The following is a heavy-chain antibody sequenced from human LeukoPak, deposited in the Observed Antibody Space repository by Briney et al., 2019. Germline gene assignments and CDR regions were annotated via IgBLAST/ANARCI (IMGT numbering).Heavy chain of an antibody. D-gene: IGHD6-13*01. Sequence: GGSLRLSCAASGFIFSDHYMDWVRQAPGKGLEWVGRIRNKANGYTTEFAASVKGRFIISRDDSTNSLYLQMNSLKAEDTAVYFCVRTYGGSNWDTTFFGYWGQGTLVTVSA. J-gene: IGHJ4*02. V-gene: IGHV3-72*01. CDR1: GFIFSDHY. CDR2: IRNKANGYTT. CDR3: VRTYGGSNWDTTFFGY.